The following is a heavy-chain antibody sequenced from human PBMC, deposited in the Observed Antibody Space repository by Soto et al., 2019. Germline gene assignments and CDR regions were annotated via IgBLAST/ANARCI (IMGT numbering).Heavy chain of an antibody. CDR3: ASADGDFYYDYYGMDV. CDR1: GFTFSSYI. V-gene: IGHV3-21*01. CDR2: ISSSSSYI. D-gene: IGHD4-17*01. Sequence: EVQLVASGGGLVKHGGSLRLSCAASGFTFSSYIMNWVRQPPGKGLEWVSSISSSSSYIYYAASVKGRFTISRDNAKNSLYLQLISLRAEDTAVYYCASADGDFYYDYYGMDVWGRRTTVTVSS. J-gene: IGHJ6*01.